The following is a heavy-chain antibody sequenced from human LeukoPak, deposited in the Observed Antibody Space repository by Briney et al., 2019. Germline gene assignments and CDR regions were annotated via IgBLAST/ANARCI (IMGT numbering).Heavy chain of an antibody. CDR3: ASLSGGGGMDV. J-gene: IGHJ6*02. V-gene: IGHV4-59*08. Sequence: SETLSLTCTVSGGSISSYYWSWIRQPPGKGLEWIGYIYYSGSTNYNPSLKGRVTISVDTSKNQFSLKLSSVTAADTAVYYCASLSGGGGMDVWGQGTTVTVSS. CDR2: IYYSGST. D-gene: IGHD6-19*01. CDR1: GGSISSYY.